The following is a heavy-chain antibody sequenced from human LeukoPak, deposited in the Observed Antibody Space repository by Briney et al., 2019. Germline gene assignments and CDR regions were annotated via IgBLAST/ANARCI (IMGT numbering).Heavy chain of an antibody. J-gene: IGHJ4*02. CDR2: MSGSAGNT. D-gene: IGHD3-22*01. V-gene: IGHV3-23*01. CDR1: GFAISSYA. Sequence: GGSLRLSCAVSGFAISSYAMSWVRQAPGKGLEWVSAMSGSAGNTYYADSVKGRFTISRDNSKNTLYLQMNSLRAEDTAVYYCAKETDSSGGLDYWGQGTLVTVSS. CDR3: AKETDSSGGLDY.